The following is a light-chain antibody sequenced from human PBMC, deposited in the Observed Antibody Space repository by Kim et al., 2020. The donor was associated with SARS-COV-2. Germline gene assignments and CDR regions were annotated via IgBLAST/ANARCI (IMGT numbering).Light chain of an antibody. CDR1: QRVRRNY. CDR3: QQYSSSPAT. CDR2: GAS. Sequence: APGDRATLSCRASQRVRRNYLAWYQQKPGQAPRLLIYGASSRATGIPDRFSGRGSGTDFTLTITRLEPEDFAVYYCQQYSSSPATFGQGTKVDIK. V-gene: IGKV3-20*01. J-gene: IGKJ1*01.